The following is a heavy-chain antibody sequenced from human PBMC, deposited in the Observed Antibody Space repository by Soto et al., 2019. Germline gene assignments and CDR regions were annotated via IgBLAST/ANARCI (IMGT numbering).Heavy chain of an antibody. CDR1: GGTFSSYA. V-gene: IGHV1-69*13. D-gene: IGHD2-2*01. CDR3: ARDHGLYCSSTSCPLGI. J-gene: IGHJ3*02. Sequence: SVKVSCKASGGTFSSYAISWVRQAPGQVLEWMGGIIPIFGTANYAQKFQGRVTITADESTSTAYMELSSLRSEDTAVYYCARDHGLYCSSTSCPLGIWGQGTMVTVSS. CDR2: IIPIFGTA.